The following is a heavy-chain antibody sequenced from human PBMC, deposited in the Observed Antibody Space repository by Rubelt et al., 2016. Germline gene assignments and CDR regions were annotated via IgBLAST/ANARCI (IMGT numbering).Heavy chain of an antibody. CDR2: ISHSGST. J-gene: IGHJ4*02. V-gene: IGHV4-34*01. CDR3: ARATYHYESSSYSPFDY. D-gene: IGHD3-22*01. Sequence: QVQLKQWGTGLLRPSETLSLTCAVYGGSFSDHHWSWIRQPPGQGLEWIGEISHSGSTNYNPSLKSRVTISVDTSNNQFSLRLSSVTASETAGYYCARATYHYESSSYSPFDYWGQGTLVTVSS. CDR1: GGSFSDHH.